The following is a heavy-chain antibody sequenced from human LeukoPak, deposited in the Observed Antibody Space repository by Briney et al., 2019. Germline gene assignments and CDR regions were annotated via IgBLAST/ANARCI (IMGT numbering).Heavy chain of an antibody. CDR1: AFTCSSYS. V-gene: IGHV3-21*01. Sequence: SGGSLRLSCAASAFTCSSYSMDWVRQAPGKGLEWVSSISSSSSSYIYYADSVKGRFTISRDNAKNSLYLQMNSLRAEDTAVYYCARDPDVAAAGTNWGQGTLVTVSS. CDR2: ISSSSSSYI. D-gene: IGHD6-13*01. J-gene: IGHJ4*02. CDR3: ARDPDVAAAGTN.